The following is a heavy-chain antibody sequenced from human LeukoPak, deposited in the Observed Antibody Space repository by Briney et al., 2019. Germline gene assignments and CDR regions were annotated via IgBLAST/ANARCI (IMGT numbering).Heavy chain of an antibody. Sequence: GSAVKVSCKASAGTFSSYAISWVRQAPGQGLEWMGGIIPIFGTASYAQKFQARVMITADRSTSTAYMEASSLRSEDTAVYYCARDGDCSGGSCPLDYWGEGTLVTVSS. J-gene: IGHJ4*02. D-gene: IGHD2-15*01. CDR1: AGTFSSYA. CDR2: IIPIFGTA. V-gene: IGHV1-69*06. CDR3: ARDGDCSGGSCPLDY.